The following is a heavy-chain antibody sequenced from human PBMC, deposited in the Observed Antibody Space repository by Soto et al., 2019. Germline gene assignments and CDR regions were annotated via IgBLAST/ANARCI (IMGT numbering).Heavy chain of an antibody. V-gene: IGHV1-18*01. CDR3: ARDPSEEYGTGQQADV. J-gene: IGHJ6*02. D-gene: IGHD2-2*01. CDR2: ISAYNGNT. CDR1: GYTFTSYG. Sequence: ASVKVSCKASGYTFTSYGISWVRQAPGQGLEWMGWISAYNGNTNYAQKLQGRVTMTTDTSTSTAYMELRSLRSDDTAVYYCARDPSEEYGTGQQADVWGQGTTVTVSS.